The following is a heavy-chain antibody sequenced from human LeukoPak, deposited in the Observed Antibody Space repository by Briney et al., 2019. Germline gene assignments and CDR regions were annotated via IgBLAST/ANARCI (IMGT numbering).Heavy chain of an antibody. CDR3: AVIAVAGTWTYYYYGMDV. CDR1: GFTFCSYS. Sequence: GGSLRLSCAASGFTFCSYSMNWVRQAPGKGLELVSSISSSSSYIYYADSVKGRFTISRDNAKNSLYLQMNSLRAEDTAVYYCAVIAVAGTWTYYYYGMDVWGQGTTVTVSS. CDR2: ISSSSSYI. D-gene: IGHD6-19*01. J-gene: IGHJ6*02. V-gene: IGHV3-21*01.